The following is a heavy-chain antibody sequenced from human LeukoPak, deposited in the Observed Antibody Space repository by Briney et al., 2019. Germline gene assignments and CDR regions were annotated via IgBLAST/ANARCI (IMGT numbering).Heavy chain of an antibody. Sequence: PGGSLRLSCAASGFTFSGFWMHWVRQAPGKGLEWVSYISTSSTTIYYADSVKGRFTISRDNAKNSLYLQVNSLRDEDTAMYYCARDSYYYDGSAFDIWGQGTMVTVSS. V-gene: IGHV3-48*02. CDR1: GFTFSGFW. CDR2: ISTSSTTI. CDR3: ARDSYYYDGSAFDI. D-gene: IGHD3-22*01. J-gene: IGHJ3*02.